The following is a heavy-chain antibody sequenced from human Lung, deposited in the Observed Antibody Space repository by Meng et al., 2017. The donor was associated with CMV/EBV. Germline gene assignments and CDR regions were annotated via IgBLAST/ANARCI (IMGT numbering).Heavy chain of an antibody. Sequence: GGSLRLXCAASGFTFSSYGMHWVRQAPGKGLEWVAFIQYDGSNKYYADSVKGRFTISRDNSKNTLYLQMNSLRAEDTAVYYCAKDFTQLAVAGIPYYFDYWGQGXLVTVSS. CDR3: AKDFTQLAVAGIPYYFDY. CDR1: GFTFSSYG. J-gene: IGHJ4*02. CDR2: IQYDGSNK. V-gene: IGHV3-30*02. D-gene: IGHD6-19*01.